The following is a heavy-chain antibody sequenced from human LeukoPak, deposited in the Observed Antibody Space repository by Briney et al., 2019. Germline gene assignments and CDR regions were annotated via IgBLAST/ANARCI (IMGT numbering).Heavy chain of an antibody. D-gene: IGHD3-16*01. CDR1: GFTFRSYA. Sequence: GGSLRLSCAGSGFTFRSYAMSWVRQAPGKGLEWVSAISGSGGSTYYADSVKGRFTISRDNSKNTLYLQMNSLRAEDTAVYCCAKDNQRGTHYYYMDVWGKGTTVTVSS. J-gene: IGHJ6*03. CDR3: AKDNQRGTHYYYMDV. CDR2: ISGSGGST. V-gene: IGHV3-23*01.